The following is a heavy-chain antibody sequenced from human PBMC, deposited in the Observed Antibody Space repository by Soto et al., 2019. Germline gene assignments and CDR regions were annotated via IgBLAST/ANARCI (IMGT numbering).Heavy chain of an antibody. J-gene: IGHJ6*02. D-gene: IGHD4-17*01. CDR1: GFTFGDYA. CDR3: TRDQWVLGDYVSSYYYGMDV. CDR2: IRSKAYGGTT. Sequence: GGSLRLSCTASGFTFGDYAMSWFRQAPGKGLEWVGFIRSKAYGGTTEYAASVKGRFTISRDDSKSIAYLQMNSLKTEDTAVYYCTRDQWVLGDYVSSYYYGMDVWGQRTAVTVSS. V-gene: IGHV3-49*03.